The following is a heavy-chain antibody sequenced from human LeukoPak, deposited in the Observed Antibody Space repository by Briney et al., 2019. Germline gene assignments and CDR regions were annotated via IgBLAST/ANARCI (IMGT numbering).Heavy chain of an antibody. CDR2: IYSGGST. Sequence: PGGSLRLSCAASGFTVSSNYMSWVRQAPGKGLEWVSVIYSGGSTYYADSVKGRFTISRDNSKNTLYLQMNSLRAEDTAVYYCARWQTARGYYYYGMDVWGQGTTVTVSS. J-gene: IGHJ6*02. CDR1: GFTVSSNY. V-gene: IGHV3-53*01. CDR3: ARWQTARGYYYYGMDV. D-gene: IGHD3-10*01.